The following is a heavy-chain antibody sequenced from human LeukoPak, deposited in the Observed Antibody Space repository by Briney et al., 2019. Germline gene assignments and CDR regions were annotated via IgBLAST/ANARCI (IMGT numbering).Heavy chain of an antibody. CDR3: ARDIRWELLLGWFDP. CDR1: GYTFTGYY. CDR2: INPNSGGT. V-gene: IGHV1-2*02. Sequence: ASVKVSCKASGYTFTGYYMHWVRQAPGQGLEWMGWINPNSGGTNYAQKFQGRVTMTRDTSISTAYMELSRLRSDDTAVYYCARDIRWELLLGWFDPWGQGTLVTVSS. J-gene: IGHJ5*02. D-gene: IGHD1-26*01.